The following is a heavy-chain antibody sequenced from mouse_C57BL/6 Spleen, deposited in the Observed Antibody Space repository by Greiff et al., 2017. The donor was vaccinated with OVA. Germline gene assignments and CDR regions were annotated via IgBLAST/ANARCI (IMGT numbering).Heavy chain of an antibody. CDR1: GYTFTGYW. CDR2: ILPGRGST. V-gene: IGHV1-9*01. CDR3: ARGDYYAMDY. J-gene: IGHJ4*01. Sequence: QVQLQQSGAELMKPGASVKLSCKAPGYTFTGYWLEWVKPRPGHGLEWIGEILPGRGSTNYNEKFKGKATFTADTSSNTAYMQLSSLTTEDSAIYYCARGDYYAMDYWGQGTSLTVSS.